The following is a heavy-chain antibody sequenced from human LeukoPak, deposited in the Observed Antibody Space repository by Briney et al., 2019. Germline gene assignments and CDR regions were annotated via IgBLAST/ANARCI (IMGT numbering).Heavy chain of an antibody. V-gene: IGHV3-30*03. Sequence: GGSLRLSCAASGFTFRTYGMHWVRQAPGKGLEWVAVISFDGTYRYYADSVKGRFTISRDNSKNTLYLQMNSLRTEDTAVYYCATDTAPDYWGQGTLVTVSS. D-gene: IGHD5-18*01. J-gene: IGHJ4*02. CDR2: ISFDGTYR. CDR1: GFTFRTYG. CDR3: ATDTAPDY.